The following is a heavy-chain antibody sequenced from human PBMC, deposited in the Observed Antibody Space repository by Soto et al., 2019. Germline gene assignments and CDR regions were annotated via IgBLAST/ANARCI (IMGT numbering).Heavy chain of an antibody. D-gene: IGHD3-9*01. CDR2: ISAYNGNT. CDR1: GYTFANYC. V-gene: IGHV1-18*04. J-gene: IGHJ1*01. Sequence: AVKVCCKASGYTFANYCIIWVRQDPGQGLEWMGWISAYNGNTNYAQKLQGRVTMTTDTSTSTAYMELRSLRSDDTAVYYLARDLTYYAILTGFRRLGHNVCWGE. CDR3: ARDLTYYAILTGFRRLGHNVC.